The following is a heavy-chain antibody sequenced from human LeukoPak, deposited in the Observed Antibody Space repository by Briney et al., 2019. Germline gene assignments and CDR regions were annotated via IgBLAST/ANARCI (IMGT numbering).Heavy chain of an antibody. Sequence: GGSLRFSCAASEFTFSTSWMHWVRQAPGKGLVWVSRINSDGSSTSYADSVKGRFTISRDNAKNTLYLQMNSLRAEDTAVYYCARASKDSSGYYFDYWGQGTLVTVSS. V-gene: IGHV3-74*01. CDR1: EFTFSTSW. D-gene: IGHD3-22*01. J-gene: IGHJ4*02. CDR2: INSDGSST. CDR3: ARASKDSSGYYFDY.